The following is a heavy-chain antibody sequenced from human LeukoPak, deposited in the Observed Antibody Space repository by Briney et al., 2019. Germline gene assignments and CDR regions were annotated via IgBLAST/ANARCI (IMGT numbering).Heavy chain of an antibody. CDR3: AKGIQWLVLDGAYFDY. J-gene: IGHJ4*02. CDR2: ISYDGSNK. CDR1: GFTFSSYG. V-gene: IGHV3-30*18. Sequence: GRSLRLSCAASGFTFSSYGMHWVRQAPGKGLEWVAVISYDGSNKYYADSVKGRFTISRDNSKNTLYLQMNSLRAEVTAVYYCAKGIQWLVLDGAYFDYWGQGTLVTVSS. D-gene: IGHD6-19*01.